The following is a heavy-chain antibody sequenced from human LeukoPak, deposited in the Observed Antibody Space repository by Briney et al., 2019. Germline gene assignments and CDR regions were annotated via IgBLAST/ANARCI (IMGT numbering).Heavy chain of an antibody. CDR2: ISSSSSYI. J-gene: IGHJ3*02. V-gene: IGHV3-21*01. CDR1: GFTFSSYS. Sequence: GGSLRLSCAASGFTFSSYSMNWVRQAPGKGLEWVSYISSSSSYIYYADSVKGRFTISRDNAKTSLYLQIISLRAEDTAVYYCARTSSGVIAFDIWGQGTMVTVSS. CDR3: ARTSSGVIAFDI. D-gene: IGHD3-22*01.